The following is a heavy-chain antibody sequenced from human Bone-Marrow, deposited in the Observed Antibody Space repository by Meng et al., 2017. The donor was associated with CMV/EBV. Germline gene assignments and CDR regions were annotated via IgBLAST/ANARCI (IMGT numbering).Heavy chain of an antibody. CDR3: ASSWVTAMVAYYFDY. CDR1: GGTFSSYA. V-gene: IGHV1-69*05. J-gene: IGHJ4*02. CDR2: IIPIFGTA. D-gene: IGHD5-18*01. Sequence: SGGTFSSYAISWVRQAPGLGLEWMGGIIPIFGTANYAQKFQGRVTITTDESTSTAYMELSSLRSEDTAVYYCASSWVTAMVAYYFDYWGQGTLVTVSS.